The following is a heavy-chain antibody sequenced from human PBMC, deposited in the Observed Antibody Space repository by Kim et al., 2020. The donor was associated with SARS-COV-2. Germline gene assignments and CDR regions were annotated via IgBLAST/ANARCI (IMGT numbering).Heavy chain of an antibody. Sequence: KWYNDYAVSMKSRITITPDTSTNQVSLQFDSVTPEDTAVYYCARGNAFDPWGQGTLVTVSS. CDR2: KWYN. V-gene: IGHV6-1*01. D-gene: IGHD2-2*01. J-gene: IGHJ5*02. CDR3: ARGNAFDP.